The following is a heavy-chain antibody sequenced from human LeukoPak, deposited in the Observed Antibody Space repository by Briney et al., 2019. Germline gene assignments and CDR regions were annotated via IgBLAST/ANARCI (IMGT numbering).Heavy chain of an antibody. Sequence: SETLSLTCTVSGGSISSYYWSWIRQPPGKGLEWIGYIYFSGSTSYNPSLKSRLTISVDTSKNQFSLKLRSVTAADTAVYFCARGGSRGGNLGIWGQGTMVTVSS. J-gene: IGHJ3*02. CDR1: GGSISSYY. CDR2: IYFSGST. D-gene: IGHD4-23*01. CDR3: ARGGSRGGNLGI. V-gene: IGHV4-59*01.